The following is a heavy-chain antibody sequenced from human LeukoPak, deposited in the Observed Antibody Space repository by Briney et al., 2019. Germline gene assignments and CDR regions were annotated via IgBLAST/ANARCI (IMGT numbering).Heavy chain of an antibody. CDR3: AKDLREYTSSPRNAFHI. D-gene: IGHD6-6*01. CDR2: ISGSGGST. V-gene: IGHV3-23*01. Sequence: GGTLRLSCAASGFTFSSYGMSWVRQASGKGLEWVSAISGSGGSTYYADSVKGRFTISRDNSKNTLYLQMNSLRAEDTAVYYCAKDLREYTSSPRNAFHIWGQGTMVTVSS. J-gene: IGHJ3*02. CDR1: GFTFSSYG.